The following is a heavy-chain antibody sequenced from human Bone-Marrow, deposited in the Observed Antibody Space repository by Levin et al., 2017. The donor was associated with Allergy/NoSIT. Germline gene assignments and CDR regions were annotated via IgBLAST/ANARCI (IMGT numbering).Heavy chain of an antibody. CDR1: GFTFDDYA. CDR3: AKDRGNPAMKQQLHDFDS. D-gene: IGHD6-13*01. Sequence: PGGSLRLSCAASGFTFDDYAMHWVRQAPGKGLEWVSGISWNGGSIDYAVSVKGRFTIYRDNAKKSLFLRMNSLRVEDTAFYYCAKDRGNPAMKQQLHDFDSWGQGNLVTVSS. J-gene: IGHJ4*02. V-gene: IGHV3-9*01. CDR2: ISWNGGSI.